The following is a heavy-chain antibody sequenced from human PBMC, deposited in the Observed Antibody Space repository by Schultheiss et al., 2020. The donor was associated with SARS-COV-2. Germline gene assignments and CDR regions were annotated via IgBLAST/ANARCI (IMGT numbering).Heavy chain of an antibody. CDR1: GYTFTSYG. J-gene: IGHJ4*02. D-gene: IGHD1-26*01. Sequence: SVKVSCKASGYTFTSYGISWVRQAPGQGLEWMGGIIPIFGTANYAQKFQGRVTITADESTSTAYMELSSLRSEDTAVYYCASAPHSGSYYLNYWGQGTLVTVSS. V-gene: IGHV1-69*13. CDR3: ASAPHSGSYYLNY. CDR2: IIPIFGTA.